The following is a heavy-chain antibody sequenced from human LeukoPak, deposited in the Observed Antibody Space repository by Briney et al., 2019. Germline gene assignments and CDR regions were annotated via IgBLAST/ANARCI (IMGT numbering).Heavy chain of an antibody. J-gene: IGHJ6*02. Sequence: ASVKVSCKCSGYSFTSYDIDWVRQATGQGLELMGGMNPNSGNTGYAQKCQGRVTITKNSSISTAYMELSSLRSEDTAVYYCAWRALTSGMDVWGQGTTVTVSS. CDR3: AWRALTSGMDV. CDR2: MNPNSGNT. V-gene: IGHV1-8*01. CDR1: GYSFTSYD.